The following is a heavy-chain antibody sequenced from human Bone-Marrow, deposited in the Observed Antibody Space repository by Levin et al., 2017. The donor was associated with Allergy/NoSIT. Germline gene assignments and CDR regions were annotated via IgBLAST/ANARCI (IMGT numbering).Heavy chain of an antibody. Sequence: GGSLRLSCAASGFIISSYGMHWVRQAPGKGLEWVAVTSNDGNTKYYADSVKGRFTISRDNSKNTLYLQMDSLRADDTAVYYCAKEVQEHGSTWYEAFDSWGQGTMVTVSS. CDR1: GFIISSYG. V-gene: IGHV3-30*18. D-gene: IGHD6-13*01. CDR3: AKEVQEHGSTWYEAFDS. J-gene: IGHJ3*02. CDR2: TSNDGNTK.